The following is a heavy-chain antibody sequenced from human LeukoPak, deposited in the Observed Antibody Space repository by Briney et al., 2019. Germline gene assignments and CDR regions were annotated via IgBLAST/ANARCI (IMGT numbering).Heavy chain of an antibody. CDR3: ARGSVDTAMTFDC. J-gene: IGHJ4*02. V-gene: IGHV5-51*01. CDR1: GYTFTKYW. Sequence: PGESLKISCKGSGYTFTKYWIGWVRQMSGKGLEWMGIIYPGDSDTRDSPSFQGQVTMSVDKSISTAYLQWRSLKASDTAMYYCARGSVDTAMTFDCWGQGTLVTVSS. D-gene: IGHD5-18*01. CDR2: IYPGDSDT.